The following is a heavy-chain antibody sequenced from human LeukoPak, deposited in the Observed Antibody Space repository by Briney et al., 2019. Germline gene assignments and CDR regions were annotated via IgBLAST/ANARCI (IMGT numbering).Heavy chain of an antibody. V-gene: IGHV4-59*08. CDR2: IYYSGST. Sequence: SETLSLTCTVSGGSISSYYWSWIRQPPGKGLEWIGYIYYSGSTNYNPSLKSRVTISVDTSKNQFSLKLSSVTAADTAVYYCARLGSSGWYYAFDIWGQGTMVTVSS. J-gene: IGHJ3*02. CDR3: ARLGSSGWYYAFDI. D-gene: IGHD6-19*01. CDR1: GGSISSYY.